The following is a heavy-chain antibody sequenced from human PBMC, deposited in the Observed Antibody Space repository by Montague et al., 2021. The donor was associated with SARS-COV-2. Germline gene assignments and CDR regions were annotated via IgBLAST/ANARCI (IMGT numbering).Heavy chain of an antibody. V-gene: IGHV3-48*03. J-gene: IGHJ6*02. CDR3: ATMATDLYYNGMDV. CDR2: ISSSGSTI. Sequence: SLRLSCAASGFTFSSYEMNRVRQAPGKGLEWVSYISSSGSTISYADSVKGRFTISRDNAKDSLYLQMNSLRAEDTAVYYCATMATDLYYNGMDVWGQGTTVTVSS. D-gene: IGHD5-24*01. CDR1: GFTFSSYE.